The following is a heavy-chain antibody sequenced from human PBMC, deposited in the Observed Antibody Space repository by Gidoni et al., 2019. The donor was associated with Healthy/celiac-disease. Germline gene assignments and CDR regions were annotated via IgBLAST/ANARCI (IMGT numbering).Heavy chain of an antibody. V-gene: IGHV4-34*01. J-gene: IGHJ4*02. D-gene: IGHD4-17*01. CDR3: ASQVDDYGDYVVWRGFDY. CDR2: INHSGST. CDR1: GGSFSGYY. Sequence: QVQLQQWGAGLLKPSETLSLTCAVYGGSFSGYYWSWIRQPPGKGLEWIGEINHSGSTNYNPSLKSRVTISVDTSKNQFSLKLSSVTAADTAVYYCASQVDDYGDYVVWRGFDYWGQGTLVTVSS.